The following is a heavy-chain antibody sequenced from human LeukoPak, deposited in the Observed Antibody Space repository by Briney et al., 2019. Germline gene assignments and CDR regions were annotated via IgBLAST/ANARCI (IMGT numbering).Heavy chain of an antibody. Sequence: ASVKVSCKASGYTFTSYYMHWVRQAPGQGLEWMGIIRPSGGSTSYAQKFQGRLTMTRDTSTTTVYMELSSLRSEDTAVYYCARDRDYYGSGSYYVGYWGQGTLVTVSS. D-gene: IGHD3-10*01. CDR1: GYTFTSYY. J-gene: IGHJ4*02. CDR2: IRPSGGST. V-gene: IGHV1-46*01. CDR3: ARDRDYYGSGSYYVGY.